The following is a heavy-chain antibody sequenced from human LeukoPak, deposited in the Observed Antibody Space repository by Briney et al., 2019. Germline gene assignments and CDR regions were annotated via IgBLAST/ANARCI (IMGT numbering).Heavy chain of an antibody. CDR1: GFTFSSYA. J-gene: IGHJ4*02. CDR3: AKAPSYGSGSYYMLTSDY. V-gene: IGHV3-23*01. D-gene: IGHD3-10*01. CDR2: ISGSGGST. Sequence: GGSLRLSCAASGFTFSSYAMSWVRQAPGKGLEWVSAISGSGGSTYYADSVKGRFTISRDNSKNTLYLQMNSLRAEDTAVYYCAKAPSYGSGSYYMLTSDYWGQGTLVTVSS.